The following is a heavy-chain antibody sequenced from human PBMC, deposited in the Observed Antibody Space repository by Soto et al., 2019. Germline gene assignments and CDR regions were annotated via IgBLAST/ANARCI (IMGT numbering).Heavy chain of an antibody. J-gene: IGHJ4*02. CDR2: IIPIFGTA. CDR1: GGPFRIYA. D-gene: IGHD4-17*01. Sequence: SSVKVSCKASGGPFRIYAISWVRQAPGQGLEWMGGIIPIFGTANYAQKFPGRVTITADKSTSTAYMELSSLRSEDTAVYYCASGATVTTRLGSCDYWGQGTLVTVSS. V-gene: IGHV1-69*06. CDR3: ASGATVTTRLGSCDY.